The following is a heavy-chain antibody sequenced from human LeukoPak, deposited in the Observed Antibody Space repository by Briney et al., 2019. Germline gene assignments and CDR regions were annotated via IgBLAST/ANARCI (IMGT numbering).Heavy chain of an antibody. CDR3: ARRVTLAYWYFDL. D-gene: IGHD4/OR15-4a*01. Sequence: SETLSLTCTVSGGSISSYYWNWIRQPPGKGLEWIGYIYYSGSTNYNPSLKSRVTISVDTSENQFSQRLNSVTAADTAVYYCARRVTLAYWYFDLWGRGTLVTVSS. J-gene: IGHJ2*01. CDR2: IYYSGST. V-gene: IGHV4-59*08. CDR1: GGSISSYY.